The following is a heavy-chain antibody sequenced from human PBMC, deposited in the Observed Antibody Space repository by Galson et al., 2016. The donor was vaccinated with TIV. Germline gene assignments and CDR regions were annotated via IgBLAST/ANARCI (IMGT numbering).Heavy chain of an antibody. J-gene: IGHJ5*02. CDR1: AYSFTTYW. CDR3: ARSASAGSGWVDP. CDR2: IDPSDSYT. Sequence: QSGAEVKKPGESLRISCEVSAYSFTTYWISWVRQMPGKGLEWMGRIDPSDSYTNYSPSFQGHVTISTDKSISTAYLQWTSLKASDSAIYYCARSASAGSGWVDPWGQGTLVTVSS. D-gene: IGHD3-10*01. V-gene: IGHV5-10-1*01.